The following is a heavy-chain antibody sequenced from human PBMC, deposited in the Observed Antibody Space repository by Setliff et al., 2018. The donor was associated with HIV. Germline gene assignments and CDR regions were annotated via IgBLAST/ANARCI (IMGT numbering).Heavy chain of an antibody. V-gene: IGHV1-8*03. Sequence: GASVKVSCKASGYTFTTYDINWVRRATGQGLEWMGWMNPNSGNSGYAQKFQGRVTITRNTSINTAYMELSSLRSEDTAVYYCATGEMATTRGWFFDNWGQGTLVTVSS. D-gene: IGHD3-16*01. CDR2: MNPNSGNS. CDR3: ATGEMATTRGWFFDN. CDR1: GYTFTTYD. J-gene: IGHJ4*02.